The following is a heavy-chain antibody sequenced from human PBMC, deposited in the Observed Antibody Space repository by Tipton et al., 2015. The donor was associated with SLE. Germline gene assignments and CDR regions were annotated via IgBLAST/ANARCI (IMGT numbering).Heavy chain of an antibody. D-gene: IGHD7-27*01. V-gene: IGHV3-30*19. CDR3: ASELGIKGGFDY. CDR2: ISYDGSNK. Sequence: SLRLSCAASGFTFGTYAMHWVRQAPGKGLEWVAVISYDGSNKYYADSVKGRFTISRDDSKNTLYLQMNSLRAEDTAVYYCASELGIKGGFDYWGQGTLVTVSS. CDR1: GFTFGTYA. J-gene: IGHJ4*02.